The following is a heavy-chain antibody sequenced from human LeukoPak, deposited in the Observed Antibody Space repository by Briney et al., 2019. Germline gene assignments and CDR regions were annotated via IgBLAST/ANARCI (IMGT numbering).Heavy chain of an antibody. J-gene: IGHJ6*03. D-gene: IGHD2-15*01. Sequence: ASVKVSCKASGYTFTGYYMHWVRQAPGQGLEWMGWINPNSGGTNYAQKFQGRVTMTRDTSISTAYMELSRLRSDDTAVYYCARGGSCYSVGYRYMDVWGKGTTVTVSS. V-gene: IGHV1-2*02. CDR1: GYTFTGYY. CDR2: INPNSGGT. CDR3: ARGGSCYSVGYRYMDV.